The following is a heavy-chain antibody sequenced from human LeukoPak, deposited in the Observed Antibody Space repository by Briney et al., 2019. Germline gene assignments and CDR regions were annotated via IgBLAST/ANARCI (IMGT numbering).Heavy chain of an antibody. CDR3: ARPAGAYSHPYDY. V-gene: IGHV3-21*04. Sequence: GGTLRLSCAASGFTFSSYGMNWVRQAPGKGLEWVSSITSSSSYIYYADSVKGRFTISRDNAKNSLYLQMNSLRAEDTAVYYCARPAGAYSHPYDYWGQGTLVTVSS. D-gene: IGHD4/OR15-4a*01. CDR2: ITSSSSYI. J-gene: IGHJ4*02. CDR1: GFTFSSYG.